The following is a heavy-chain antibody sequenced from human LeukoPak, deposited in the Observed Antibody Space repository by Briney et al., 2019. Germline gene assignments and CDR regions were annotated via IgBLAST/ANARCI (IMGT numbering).Heavy chain of an antibody. CDR2: IYPGDSDT. CDR3: ARIAAAGTGYYYYYGMDV. J-gene: IGHJ6*02. D-gene: IGHD6-13*01. V-gene: IGHV5-51*01. Sequence: GESLKISCKGSGYSFTSYWIGWVRQMPGKGLEWMGIIYPGDSDTRYSPSFQGQVTISADKSISTAYLQWSGLKASDTAMYYCARIAAAGTGYYYYYGMDVWGQGTTVTVSS. CDR1: GYSFTSYW.